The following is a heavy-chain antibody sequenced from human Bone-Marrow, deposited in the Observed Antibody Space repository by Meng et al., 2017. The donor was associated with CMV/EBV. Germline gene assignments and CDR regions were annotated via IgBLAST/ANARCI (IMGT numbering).Heavy chain of an antibody. J-gene: IGHJ6*01. CDR1: GFTFSSYG. CDR3: ARLSAGVVLSQYGMDV. Sequence: SLKISCAASGFTFSSYGMHWVRQAPGKGLEWVAVIWYDGSNKYYADSVKGRFTISRDNSKNTLYLQMNSLRAEDTAVYYCARLSAGVVLSQYGMDVWGQGTTVTVSS. D-gene: IGHD2/OR15-2a*01. V-gene: IGHV3-33*01. CDR2: IWYDGSNK.